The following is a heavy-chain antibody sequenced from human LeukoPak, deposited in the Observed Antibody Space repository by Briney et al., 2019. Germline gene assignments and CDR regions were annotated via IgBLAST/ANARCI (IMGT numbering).Heavy chain of an antibody. V-gene: IGHV3-64*01. CDR2: ISSNGGST. Sequence: GGSLRLSCAASGFTFSSYAMHWVRQAPGKGLEYVSAISSNGGSTYYANSVKGRFTISRDNSKNTLYLQMGSLRAEDMAVYYCARDGANYYDSSGYYFDYWGQGTLVTVSS. J-gene: IGHJ4*02. CDR1: GFTFSSYA. D-gene: IGHD3-22*01. CDR3: ARDGANYYDSSGYYFDY.